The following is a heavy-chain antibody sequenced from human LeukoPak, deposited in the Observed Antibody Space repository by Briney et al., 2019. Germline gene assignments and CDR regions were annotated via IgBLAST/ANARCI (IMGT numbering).Heavy chain of an antibody. Sequence: SETLSLTCTVSGGSITSYYWSWIRQSPGKGLEWIGEINHSGSTNYNPSLKSRVTIPVDTSKNQFSLKLSSVTAADTAVYYCAREFRDYDPFDYWGQGTLVTVSS. J-gene: IGHJ4*02. CDR1: GGSITSYY. D-gene: IGHD4-17*01. V-gene: IGHV4-34*01. CDR2: INHSGST. CDR3: AREFRDYDPFDY.